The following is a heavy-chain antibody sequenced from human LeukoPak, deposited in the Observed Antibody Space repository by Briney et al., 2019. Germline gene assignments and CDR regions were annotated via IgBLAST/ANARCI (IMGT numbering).Heavy chain of an antibody. CDR2: TDPDGGAI. CDR1: GFTFSSDW. CDR3: AKDLNPKNRHIVVVAYYYYYGMDV. Sequence: PGGSLRLSCAASGFTFSSDWMHWVRHAPGKGLVWVSRTDPDGGAIMYADSVRGRFTISRDKAKNTLYLEMNSLRAEDTAVYYCAKDLNPKNRHIVVVAYYYYYGMDVWGQGTTVTVSS. D-gene: IGHD2-21*01. J-gene: IGHJ6*02. V-gene: IGHV3-74*03.